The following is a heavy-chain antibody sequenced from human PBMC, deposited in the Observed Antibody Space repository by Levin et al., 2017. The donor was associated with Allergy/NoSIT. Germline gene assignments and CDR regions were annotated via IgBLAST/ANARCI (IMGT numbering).Heavy chain of an antibody. CDR3: ASDSYYYGSGSPDFDY. CDR2: ISYDGSNK. CDR1: GFTFSSYA. J-gene: IGHJ4*02. D-gene: IGHD3-10*01. V-gene: IGHV3-30-3*01. Sequence: GGSLRLSCAASGFTFSSYAMHWARQAPAKGLEWVAVISYDGSNKYYADSVKGRFTISRDNSKNTLYLQMNSLRAEDTAVYYCASDSYYYGSGSPDFDYWGQGTLVTVSS.